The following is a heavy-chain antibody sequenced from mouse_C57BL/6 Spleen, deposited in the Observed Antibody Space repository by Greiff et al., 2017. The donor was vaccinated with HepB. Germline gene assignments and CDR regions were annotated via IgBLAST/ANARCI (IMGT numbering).Heavy chain of an antibody. J-gene: IGHJ2*01. CDR3: ARDYYGVDY. CDR2: IDPSDSET. CDR1: GYTFTSYW. V-gene: IGHV1-52*01. D-gene: IGHD1-1*01. Sequence: QVQLQQPGAELVRPGSSVKLSCKASGYTFTSYWMHWVKQRPIQGLEWIGNIDPSDSETQYNQKFKDKATLTVYKSSSTAYMQLSSLTSEDSAVYYCARDYYGVDYWGQGTTLTVSS.